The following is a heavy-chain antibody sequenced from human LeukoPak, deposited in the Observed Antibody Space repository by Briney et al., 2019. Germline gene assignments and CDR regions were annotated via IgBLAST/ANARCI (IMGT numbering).Heavy chain of an antibody. V-gene: IGHV3-23*01. CDR1: GFTFSSYA. J-gene: IGHJ4*02. CDR3: GKDLGGVEPCSGGSCI. CDR2: ISGSGGST. Sequence: GGSLRLSCAASGFTFSSYAMSWVRQAPGKGLEWVSAISGSGGSTYYADSVKGRFTISRDNSKNTLYLQMNSLRAEDPAVYYCGKDLGGVEPCSGGSCIWGQGTLVTVSS. D-gene: IGHD2-15*01.